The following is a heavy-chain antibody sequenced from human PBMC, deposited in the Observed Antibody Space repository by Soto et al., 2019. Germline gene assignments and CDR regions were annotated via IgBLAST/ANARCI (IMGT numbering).Heavy chain of an antibody. Sequence: QVQLVESGGGVVQPGRSLRLSCAASGFTFSSYAMHWVRQAPGKGLEWVAVISYDGSNKYYADSVKGRFTISRDNSENTLYLQMNSLRAEDTAVYYCARGFGWGYWYFDLWGRGTLVTVSS. V-gene: IGHV3-30-3*01. CDR3: ARGFGWGYWYFDL. CDR2: ISYDGSNK. CDR1: GFTFSSYA. J-gene: IGHJ2*01. D-gene: IGHD3-10*01.